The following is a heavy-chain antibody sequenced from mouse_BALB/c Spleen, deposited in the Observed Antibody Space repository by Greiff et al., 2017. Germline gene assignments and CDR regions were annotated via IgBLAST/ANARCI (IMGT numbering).Heavy chain of an antibody. Sequence: QVQLQQSGPELVKPGASVRISCKASGYTFTSYYIHWVKQRPGQGLEWIGWIYPGNVNTKYNEKFKGKATLTADKSSSTAYMQLSSLTSEDSAVYFCAGSTMITTGFAYGGQGTLVTVSA. J-gene: IGHJ3*01. CDR2: IYPGNVNT. D-gene: IGHD2-4*01. CDR3: AGSTMITTGFAY. CDR1: GYTFTSYY. V-gene: IGHV1S56*01.